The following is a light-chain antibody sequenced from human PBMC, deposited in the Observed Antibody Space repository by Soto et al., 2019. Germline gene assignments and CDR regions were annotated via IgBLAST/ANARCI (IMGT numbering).Light chain of an antibody. V-gene: IGLV2-14*03. CDR3: SSYTGSSTRV. CDR2: DIR. Sequence: QSALTQPASVSGSPGQSITISCTGTSSDVGGYKYVSWYQQHPGKAPKLMIYDIRNRPSGVSNRFSGSKSGNTASLTISGLQAEDEADYSCSSYTGSSTRVCGTGTKLTVL. J-gene: IGLJ1*01. CDR1: SSDVGGYKY.